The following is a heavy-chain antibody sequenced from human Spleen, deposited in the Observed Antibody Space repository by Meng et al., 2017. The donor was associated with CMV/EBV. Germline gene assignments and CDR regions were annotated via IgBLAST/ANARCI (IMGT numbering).Heavy chain of an antibody. CDR3: ARGCSSTTCYG. CDR1: GYSFTSYG. V-gene: IGHV1-18*01. J-gene: IGHJ4*02. Sequence: ASVKVSCKASGYSFTSYGVSWVRQAPGQGLEWMGWISAFHGNAHYAQKFQGRVTMTTDTSTSTAYMELRSLRSDDAAVYYCARGCSSTTCYGWGQGTLVTVSS. CDR2: ISAFHGNA. D-gene: IGHD2-2*01.